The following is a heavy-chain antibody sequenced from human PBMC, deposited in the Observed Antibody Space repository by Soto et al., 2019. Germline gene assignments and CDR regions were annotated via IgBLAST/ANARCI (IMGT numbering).Heavy chain of an antibody. CDR2: IYPGDSDT. CDR1: GYTFTNYW. Sequence: GESLKISCKGSGYTFTNYWIGWVRQMPGKGLEWMAIIYPGDSDTRYSPSFQGQVTISADKSISTAYLQWSSLKASDTAIYYCVRQFKEVLLYFHHWGLGTLVPVSS. D-gene: IGHD1-26*01. J-gene: IGHJ1*01. CDR3: VRQFKEVLLYFHH. V-gene: IGHV5-51*01.